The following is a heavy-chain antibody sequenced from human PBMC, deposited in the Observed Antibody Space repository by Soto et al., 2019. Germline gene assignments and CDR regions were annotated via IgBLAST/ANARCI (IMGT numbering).Heavy chain of an antibody. D-gene: IGHD2-2*01. CDR3: ARRHCSSSTCPPNDRYFDD. Sequence: PGGSLRLSCAASGFTFSSYSMSWVRQAPGKGLEWVSSLSGSGGSTYYIDSVKGRFTISRDNSKNTLFLQMNSLRAEDTAVYYCARRHCSSSTCPPNDRYFDDWGQGTLVTVSS. CDR1: GFTFSSYS. CDR2: LSGSGGST. J-gene: IGHJ4*02. V-gene: IGHV3-23*01.